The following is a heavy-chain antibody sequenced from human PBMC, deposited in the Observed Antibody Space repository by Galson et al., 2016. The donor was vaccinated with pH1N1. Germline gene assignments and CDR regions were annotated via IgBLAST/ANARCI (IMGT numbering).Heavy chain of an antibody. CDR1: GFTFSNAW. CDR3: TTDQRVRELGGGYFDY. V-gene: IGHV3-15*01. J-gene: IGHJ4*02. CDR2: IKSKTDGGTT. D-gene: IGHD1-26*01. Sequence: SLRLSCAASGFTFSNAWMSWVRQAPGKGLEWVGRIKSKTDGGTTDYAAPVKGRFTISRDDSKTTLYLQMNSLKTEDTAVYYCTTDQRVRELGGGYFDYWGQGTLVTVSS.